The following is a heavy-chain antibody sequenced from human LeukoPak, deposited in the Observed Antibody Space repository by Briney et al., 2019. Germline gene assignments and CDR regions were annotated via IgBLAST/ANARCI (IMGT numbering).Heavy chain of an antibody. J-gene: IGHJ3*02. D-gene: IGHD5-18*01. CDR2: IIPILGIA. CDR1: GGTFSSYA. CDR3: ARDMGTADAFDI. V-gene: IGHV1-69*04. Sequence: ASVKVSCKASGGTFSSYAISWVRQAPGQGLEWMGRIIPILGIANYAQKFQGRVTITADKSTSTAYMELSSLRSEDTAVYYCARDMGTADAFDIWGQGTMVTVSS.